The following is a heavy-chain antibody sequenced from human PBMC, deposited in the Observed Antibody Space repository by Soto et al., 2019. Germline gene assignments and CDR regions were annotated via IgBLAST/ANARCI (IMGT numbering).Heavy chain of an antibody. CDR3: ARSQTTVTSYDY. D-gene: IGHD4-17*01. J-gene: IGHJ4*02. CDR2: IYLSGST. CDR1: GGSISIGGSS. V-gene: IGHV4-30-2*01. Sequence: QLQLQESGPGLVRPSQTLSLTGASSGGSISIGGSSWSWFGQPPGKGLEWMGYIYLSGSTYYNPSLKSRVTIAVDRSKNQFSLKLSSVTAADTAVYYCARSQTTVTSYDYWGQGTLVTVSS.